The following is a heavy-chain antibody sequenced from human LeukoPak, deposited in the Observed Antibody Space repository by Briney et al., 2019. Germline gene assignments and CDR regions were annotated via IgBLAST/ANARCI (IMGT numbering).Heavy chain of an antibody. CDR2: ISYDGSNK. V-gene: IGHV3-30*18. CDR3: AKGAGYTTSWFDY. Sequence: RGSLRLSCAASGFTFNIYGMHWVRQAPGKGLEWVAVISYDGSNKYYADSVKGRFNISRDNSKNTLYLQMNSLRTAATAVYYCAKGAGYTTSWFDYWGQGTLVTVSS. D-gene: IGHD6-13*01. CDR1: GFTFNIYG. J-gene: IGHJ4*01.